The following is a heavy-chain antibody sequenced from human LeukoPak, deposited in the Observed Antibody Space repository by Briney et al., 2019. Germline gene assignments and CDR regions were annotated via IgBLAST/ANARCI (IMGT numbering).Heavy chain of an antibody. CDR2: INPNSGGT. Sequence: GASVKVSCKASGYTFTGYYMHWVRQAPGQGLEWMGWINPNSGGTNYAQKFQGRVTMTRDTSISTAYMELSRLRSDDTAVYYCAREEIAVGGPPPRWFDSWGQGTLVTVSS. J-gene: IGHJ5*01. CDR1: GYTFTGYY. D-gene: IGHD6-19*01. V-gene: IGHV1-2*02. CDR3: AREEIAVGGPPPRWFDS.